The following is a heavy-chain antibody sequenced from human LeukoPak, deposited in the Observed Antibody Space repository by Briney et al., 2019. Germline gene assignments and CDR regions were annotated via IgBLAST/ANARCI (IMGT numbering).Heavy chain of an antibody. V-gene: IGHV3-73*01. D-gene: IGHD4-17*01. CDR1: GFTFSGSA. CDR2: IRSKANSYAT. Sequence: SGGSLGLSCAASGFTFSGSAMHWVRQASGKGLEWVGRIRSKANSYATAYAASVKGRFTISRDDSKNTAYLQMNSLKTEDTAVYYCTSFSTTVTSWGQGTLVTVSS. CDR3: TSFSTTVTS. J-gene: IGHJ4*02.